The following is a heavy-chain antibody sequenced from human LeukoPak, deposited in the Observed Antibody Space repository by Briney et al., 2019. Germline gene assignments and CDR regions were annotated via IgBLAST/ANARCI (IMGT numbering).Heavy chain of an antibody. J-gene: IGHJ4*02. CDR2: IYPGDSDT. Sequence: PGESLKISCNGSGCTFTSYWIGCVRQMPGKGLEWMGIIYPGDSDTRYSPSFQGQVTFSADKSISTAYLQWSSLKASDTAMYYCATNAANGGATTDVTFNWGQGTLVTVSS. V-gene: IGHV5-51*01. D-gene: IGHD1-26*01. CDR3: ATNAANGGATTDVTFN. CDR1: GCTFTSYW.